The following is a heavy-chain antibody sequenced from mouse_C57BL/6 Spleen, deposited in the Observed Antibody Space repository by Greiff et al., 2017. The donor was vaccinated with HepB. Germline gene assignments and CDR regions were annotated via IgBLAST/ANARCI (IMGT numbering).Heavy chain of an antibody. CDR1: GYTFTSYW. D-gene: IGHD1-1*01. CDR2: IHPNSGST. Sequence: QVQLQQPGAELVKPGASVKLSCKASGYTFTSYWMHWVKQRPGQGLEWIGMIHPNSGSTNYNEKFKSKATLTVDKSSSTAYMQLSSLTSEDSAVYYCARSVYITTVVADYWGQGTTLTVSS. V-gene: IGHV1-64*01. J-gene: IGHJ2*01. CDR3: ARSVYITTVVADY.